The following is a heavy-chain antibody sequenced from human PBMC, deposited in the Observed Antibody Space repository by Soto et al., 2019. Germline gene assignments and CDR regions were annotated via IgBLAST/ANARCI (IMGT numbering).Heavy chain of an antibody. D-gene: IGHD2-2*01. CDR3: ARQGYCSSTSCYNYYYYGMDV. Sequence: SETLSLTCAVYGGSFSGYYWSWIRQPPGEGLEWIGEINHSGSTNYNPSLKSRVTISVDTSKNQFSLKLSSVTAADTAVYYCARQGYCSSTSCYNYYYYGMDVWGQGTTVTVSS. V-gene: IGHV4-34*01. J-gene: IGHJ6*02. CDR1: GGSFSGYY. CDR2: INHSGST.